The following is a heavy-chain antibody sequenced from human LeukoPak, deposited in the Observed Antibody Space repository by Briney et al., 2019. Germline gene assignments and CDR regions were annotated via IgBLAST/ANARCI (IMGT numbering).Heavy chain of an antibody. CDR2: IIPIFGTA. CDR3: AQGDSSGYYRGIWFDP. CDR1: RGTFSSYA. V-gene: IGHV1-69*13. Sequence: SVKVSCKASRGTFSSYAISWVRQAPGQGLEWMGGIIPIFGTANYAQKFQGRVTITADESTSTAYMELSSLRSEDTAVYYCAQGDSSGYYRGIWFDPWGQGTLVTVSS. J-gene: IGHJ5*02. D-gene: IGHD3-22*01.